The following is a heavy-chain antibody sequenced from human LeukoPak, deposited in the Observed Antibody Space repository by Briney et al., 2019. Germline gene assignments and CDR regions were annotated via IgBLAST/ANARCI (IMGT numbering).Heavy chain of an antibody. CDR3: ARENWVFDY. D-gene: IGHD7-27*01. CDR1: GYSSAMVNP. CDR2: VYRSGST. J-gene: IGHJ4*02. V-gene: IGHV4-38-2*02. Sequence: PSETLSLTCVVSGYSSAMVNPWAWFGQPPGKGLEWIGSVYRSGSTYYNPSLKSRVTISVDTSKNQISLKVRSVTAADTAVYYCARENWVFDYWGQGILVTVSS.